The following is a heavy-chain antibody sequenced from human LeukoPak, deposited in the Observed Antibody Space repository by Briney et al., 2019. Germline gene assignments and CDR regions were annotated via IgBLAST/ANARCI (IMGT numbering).Heavy chain of an antibody. CDR3: AKGRFDLDY. CDR2: IRYDGSNK. V-gene: IGHV3-30*02. Sequence: GESLRLSCAASGFTFSSYAMQWVRQAPGKGLEWVAFIRYDGSNKFYADSVKGRFTISRDNSKNTLYLQMSSLRAEDTAMYYCAKGRFDLDYWGQGTLVIVSP. D-gene: IGHD3-3*01. CDR1: GFTFSSYA. J-gene: IGHJ4*02.